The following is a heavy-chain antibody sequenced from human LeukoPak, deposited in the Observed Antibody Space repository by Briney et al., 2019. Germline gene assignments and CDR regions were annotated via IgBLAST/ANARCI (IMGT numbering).Heavy chain of an antibody. CDR1: GFTFNSYA. J-gene: IGHJ4*02. CDR3: AKRVHSSSWYAAFDY. D-gene: IGHD6-13*01. Sequence: GGSLRLSCAASGFTFNSYAMSWVRQAPEKGLEWVATISGSGGGTYYADSVKGRFTISRDDSKNTLYLQMNSLRAEDTAVYYCAKRVHSSSWYAAFDYWGQGTLVTVSS. V-gene: IGHV3-23*01. CDR2: ISGSGGGT.